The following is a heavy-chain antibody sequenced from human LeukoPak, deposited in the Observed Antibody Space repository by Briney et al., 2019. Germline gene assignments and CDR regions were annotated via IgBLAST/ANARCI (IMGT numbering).Heavy chain of an antibody. CDR3: ARDRYGIAGYFDL. V-gene: IGHV4-59*01. Sequence: SETLSLTCTVSGGSISSYYWSWIRQPPGKGLEWIGYIYYSGSTNYNPSLKSRVTISVDTSKNQFSLKLSSVTAADTAVYYCARDRYGIAGYFDLWGRGTLVTVSS. CDR1: GGSISSYY. D-gene: IGHD6-13*01. J-gene: IGHJ2*01. CDR2: IYYSGST.